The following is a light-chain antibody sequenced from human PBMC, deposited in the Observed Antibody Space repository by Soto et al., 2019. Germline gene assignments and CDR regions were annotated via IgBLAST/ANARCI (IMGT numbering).Light chain of an antibody. CDR2: DVS. CDR3: CSYAGSYPRVV. J-gene: IGLJ2*01. V-gene: IGLV2-11*01. CDR1: SSDVGGYNY. Sequence: QSALTQPRSVSGSPGQSVTISCTGTSSDVGGYNYVSWYQQHPGKAPKLMIYDVSKRPSGVPDRFSGSKSGNTASLTISGLQAEDEADYYCCSYAGSYPRVVVGGGTKVTVL.